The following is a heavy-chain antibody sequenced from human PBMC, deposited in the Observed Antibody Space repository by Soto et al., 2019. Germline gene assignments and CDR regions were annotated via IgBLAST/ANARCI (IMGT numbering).Heavy chain of an antibody. V-gene: IGHV3-53*01. CDR1: GFTVYNNY. J-gene: IGHJ4*02. CDR2: MYSGGSP. CDR3: ARLSRNSGYDYPDY. D-gene: IGHD5-12*01. Sequence: GGSLRLSCAASGFTVYNNYMTWVRQAPGKGLEFVSLMYSGGSPYYADSVKGRFTISRDISKNTLYLQMNSLRAEDTAVYYCARLSRNSGYDYPDYWGQGP.